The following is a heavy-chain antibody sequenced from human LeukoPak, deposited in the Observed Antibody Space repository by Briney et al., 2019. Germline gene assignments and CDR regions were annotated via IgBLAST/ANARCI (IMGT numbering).Heavy chain of an antibody. CDR1: GGTFSSYA. CDR2: IIPIFGTA. D-gene: IGHD6-19*01. Sequence: SVKVSCTASGGTFSSYAISWVRQAPGQGLEWMGGIIPIFGTANYAQKFQGRVTITADKSTSTAYMELSSLRSEDTAVYYCARYWYSSGWQGGFDYWGQGTLVTVSS. V-gene: IGHV1-69*06. J-gene: IGHJ4*02. CDR3: ARYWYSSGWQGGFDY.